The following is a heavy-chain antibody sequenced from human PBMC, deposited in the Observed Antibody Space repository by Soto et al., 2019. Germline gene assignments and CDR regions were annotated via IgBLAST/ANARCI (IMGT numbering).Heavy chain of an antibody. CDR1: GGSISSGDYS. D-gene: IGHD3-10*01. CDR3: ARVFGSGLYGMDV. CDR2: IYHSGST. V-gene: IGHV4-30-2*01. J-gene: IGHJ6*02. Sequence: SETLSLTCAVSGGSISSGDYSWSWIRQPPGKGLEWIGYIYHSGSTYYNPSLRSRVTISVDRSKNQFSLKLSSVTAADTAVYYCARVFGSGLYGMDVWGQGTTVTVSS.